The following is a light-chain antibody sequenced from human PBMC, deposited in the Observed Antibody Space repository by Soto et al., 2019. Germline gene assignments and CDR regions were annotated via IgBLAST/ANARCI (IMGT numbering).Light chain of an antibody. V-gene: IGLV2-14*01. CDR1: SSDVDNYNF. CDR3: QAWDSRAV. CDR2: EVI. J-gene: IGLJ3*02. Sequence: QSALTQPASVSGSRGQSITISCTGTSSDVDNYNFVSWYQQHPGKAPKFLIYEVINRPSGVSNRFSGTKSGNTASLTISGLQTEDEADYYCQAWDSRAVFGGGTKVTVL.